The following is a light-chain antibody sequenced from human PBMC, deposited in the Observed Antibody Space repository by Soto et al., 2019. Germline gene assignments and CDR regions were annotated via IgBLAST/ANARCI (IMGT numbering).Light chain of an antibody. V-gene: IGLV1-40*01. CDR2: GNS. CDR1: SSNIGAGYD. Sequence: QSLLTQPPSVCGAPGQRITISCTGTSSNIGAGYDVHWYQQRPGTAPKLLIYGNSNRPSGVPDRFSGSKAGTSASLAITGLQPADEADYYCQSYDSSLRVFGTGTKVTV. J-gene: IGLJ1*01. CDR3: QSYDSSLRV.